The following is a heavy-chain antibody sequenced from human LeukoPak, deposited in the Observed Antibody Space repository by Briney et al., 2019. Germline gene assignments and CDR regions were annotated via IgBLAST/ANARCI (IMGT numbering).Heavy chain of an antibody. V-gene: IGHV4-34*01. J-gene: IGHJ6*02. CDR1: GGSFSGYY. CDR2: INHSGST. Sequence: SETLSLTCAADGGSFSGYYWSWIRQPPGKGLEWIGEINHSGSTNYNPSLKSRVTISVDTSKNQFSLKLSSVTAADTAVYYCASTGYSSRDYYYYYGMDVWGQGTTVTVSS. CDR3: ASTGYSSRDYYYYYGMDV. D-gene: IGHD6-19*01.